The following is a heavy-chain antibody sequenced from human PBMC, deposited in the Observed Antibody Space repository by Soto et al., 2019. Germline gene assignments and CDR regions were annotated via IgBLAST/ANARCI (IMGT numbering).Heavy chain of an antibody. J-gene: IGHJ6*02. D-gene: IGHD3-9*01. CDR1: GYTFSTSG. V-gene: IGHV1-18*01. CDR3: ATRGRVDWLPEPYYYYGMDV. Sequence: GASVKVSCKASGYTFSTSGMSWLRQAPGQGLEWMGWISTYNGDTNDAPKFQDRVTMTSDTSTSTVYMELRSLRSEDTAVYYCATRGRVDWLPEPYYYYGMDVWGQGTTVTVSS. CDR2: ISTYNGDT.